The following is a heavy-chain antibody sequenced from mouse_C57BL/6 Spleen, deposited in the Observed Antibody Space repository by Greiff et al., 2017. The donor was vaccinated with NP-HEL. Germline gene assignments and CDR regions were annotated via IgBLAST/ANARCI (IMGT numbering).Heavy chain of an antibody. CDR1: GYTFTDYN. CDR3: ARRHYYGPWYFDV. D-gene: IGHD1-1*01. J-gene: IGHJ1*03. V-gene: IGHV1-18*01. Sequence: EVQLQQSGPELVKPGASVKIPCKASGYTFTDYNMDWVKQSHGKSLEWIGDINPNNGGTIYNQKFKGKATLTVDKSSSTAYMELRSLTSEDTAVYYYARRHYYGPWYFDVWGTGTTVTVSS. CDR2: INPNNGGT.